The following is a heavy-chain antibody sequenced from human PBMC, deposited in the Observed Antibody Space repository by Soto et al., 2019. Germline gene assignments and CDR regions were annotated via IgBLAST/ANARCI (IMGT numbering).Heavy chain of an antibody. CDR3: ARAPMYYDILTGHYYFDY. Sequence: QVQLQQWGAGLLKPSETLSLTCAVYGGSFSGYYWSWIRQPPGKGLEWIGEINHSGSTNYNPSRKSRVTISVDTSKNQFSRKLSSVTAADTAVYYCARAPMYYDILTGHYYFDYWGQGTLVTVSS. D-gene: IGHD3-9*01. V-gene: IGHV4-34*01. CDR2: INHSGST. J-gene: IGHJ4*02. CDR1: GGSFSGYY.